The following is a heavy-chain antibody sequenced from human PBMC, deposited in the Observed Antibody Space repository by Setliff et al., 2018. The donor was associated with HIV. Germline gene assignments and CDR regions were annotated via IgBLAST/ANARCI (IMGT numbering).Heavy chain of an antibody. Sequence: SETLSLTCTISGGSFNSDYYFWGWIRQSPGKGLEWIATISYDGNTYYNPSLRTQLTISSAPSQNQFSLTMTSLTAADTAVYFCARGNNNWRRLWGYWGRGTLVTVSS. J-gene: IGHJ4*02. CDR1: GGSFNSDYYF. V-gene: IGHV4-39*07. D-gene: IGHD2-21*02. CDR3: ARGNNNWRRLWGY. CDR2: ISYDGNT.